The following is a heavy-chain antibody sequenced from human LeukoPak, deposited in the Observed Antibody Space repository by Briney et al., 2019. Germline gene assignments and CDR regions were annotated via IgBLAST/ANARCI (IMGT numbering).Heavy chain of an antibody. V-gene: IGHV3-23*01. D-gene: IGHD6-13*01. CDR1: GFTFSSYA. CDR3: ARSYLGSSWLYPFFDY. CDR2: ISGSGGST. Sequence: GGSLRLSCAASGFTFSSYAMSWVRQAPGKGLEWVSAISGSGGSTYYADSVKGRFTISRDNSKNTLYLQMNSLRAEDTAVYYCARSYLGSSWLYPFFDYWGQGTLVTVSS. J-gene: IGHJ4*02.